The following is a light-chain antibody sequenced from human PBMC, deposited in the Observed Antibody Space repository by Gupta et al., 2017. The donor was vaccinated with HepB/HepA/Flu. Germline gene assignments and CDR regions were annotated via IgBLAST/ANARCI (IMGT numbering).Light chain of an antibody. Sequence: EAVTTQSPLFLPVTLGQSASISCKSSQSLVHTDGYIYLNWFHQRPGVSPRRLIYKVSKRDAGVPDRFSGSGSGTDYTLKISRVEAEDVRVYYCMQGTFWRTFGQGTKVEI. CDR3: MQGTFWRT. V-gene: IGKV2-30*02. J-gene: IGKJ1*01. CDR2: KVS. CDR1: QSLVHTDGYIY.